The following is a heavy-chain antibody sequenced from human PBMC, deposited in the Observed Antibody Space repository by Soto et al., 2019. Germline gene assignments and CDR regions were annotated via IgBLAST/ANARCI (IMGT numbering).Heavy chain of an antibody. Sequence: SETLSLTCAVYGGSFSGYYWSWIRQPPGKGLEWIGEINHSGSTNYNPSLKSRVTISVDTSKNQFSLKLSSVTAADTAVYYCARERSGFDRAYYYYYYYMDVWGKGTTVTVS. CDR2: INHSGST. J-gene: IGHJ6*03. D-gene: IGHD3-10*01. CDR3: ARERSGFDRAYYYYYYYMDV. V-gene: IGHV4-34*01. CDR1: GGSFSGYY.